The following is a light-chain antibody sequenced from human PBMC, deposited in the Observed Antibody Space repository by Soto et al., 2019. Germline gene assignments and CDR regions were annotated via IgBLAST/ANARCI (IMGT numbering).Light chain of an antibody. CDR3: LQYGGSPT. CDR2: TTS. J-gene: IGKJ1*01. Sequence: EIVLTQSPGTLSLSPGEGATLSCRASQSVDSNHVAWYQQKPGQTPRLLIYTTSYRASGIPDRFTGSGSGTDFSLTISKLEPEDFVVYYCLQYGGSPTFGQGTKVEFK. V-gene: IGKV3-20*01. CDR1: QSVDSNH.